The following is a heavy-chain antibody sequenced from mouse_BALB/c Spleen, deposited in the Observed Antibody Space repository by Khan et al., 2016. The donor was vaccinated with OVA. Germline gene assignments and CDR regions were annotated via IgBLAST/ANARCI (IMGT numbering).Heavy chain of an antibody. D-gene: IGHD3-3*01. CDR3: AREGRDCAVDY. Sequence: VQLQQSGAELVKPGASVKLSCTASGFNIKDTYMHWVKQRLEQGLEWIGRIDPANGNTKYDPKFHCHSTITSDTSSNTAYLQLSSLTSEETAVYYCAREGRDCAVDYWGQGTTVTVSS. CDR1: GFNIKDTY. V-gene: IGHV14-3*02. CDR2: IDPANGNT. J-gene: IGHJ4*01.